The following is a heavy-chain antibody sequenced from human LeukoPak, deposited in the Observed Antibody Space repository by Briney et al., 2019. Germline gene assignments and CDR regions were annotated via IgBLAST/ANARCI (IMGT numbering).Heavy chain of an antibody. V-gene: IGHV4-39*07. J-gene: IGHJ4*02. CDR3: ARGPVVVVAADPLFDY. D-gene: IGHD2-15*01. CDR1: GGSISSSSYY. Sequence: PSDTLSLTCTLSGGSISSSSYYWAWIRQPPGKGLEWFGSIYYSGSTYYNPSLKSRVTISVDTSKTQFSLKLSSVAAADTAVYYCARGPVVVVAADPLFDYWGQGTLVTVSS. CDR2: IYYSGST.